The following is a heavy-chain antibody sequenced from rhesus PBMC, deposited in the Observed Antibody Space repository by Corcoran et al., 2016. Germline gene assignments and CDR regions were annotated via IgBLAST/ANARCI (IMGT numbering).Heavy chain of an antibody. CDR3: ARVDSGSYYPDAFDF. Sequence: QVQLQESGPGLVKPSETLSLTCAVSGGSFSGYYWGWIRQPPGKGLEWIGYSSGSSGRTDYNPSLKSRVTISTDTSKIQFSLKLGSVTAADTAVYYCARVDSGSYYPDAFDFWGQGLRVTVSS. CDR1: GGSFSGYY. V-gene: IGHV4-165*01. D-gene: IGHD3-16*01. J-gene: IGHJ3*01. CDR2: SSGSSGRT.